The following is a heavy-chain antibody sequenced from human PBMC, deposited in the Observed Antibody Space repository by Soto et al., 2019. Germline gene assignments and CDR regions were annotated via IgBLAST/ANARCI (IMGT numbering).Heavy chain of an antibody. D-gene: IGHD2-8*01. CDR2: IYYSGST. J-gene: IGHJ4*02. CDR1: GGSISSYY. Sequence: QVQLQESGPGLVKPSETLSLTCTVSGGSISSYYWSWIRQPPGKGLEWIGYIYYSGSTNYNPSLKSRVTISVDTSKNQFSLKLSSVTAADTAVYYCARSLMADYWGQGTLVTVSS. CDR3: ARSLMADY. V-gene: IGHV4-59*01.